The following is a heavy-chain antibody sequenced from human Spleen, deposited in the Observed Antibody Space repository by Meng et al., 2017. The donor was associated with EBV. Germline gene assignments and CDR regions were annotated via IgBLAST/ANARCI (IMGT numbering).Heavy chain of an antibody. D-gene: IGHD3-10*01. CDR3: ASESGRGFTPDY. Sequence: QVQLLQVGAEVKKPGSSVKASCRTSGGTFRSDAVSWVRQAPGQGLEWMGGLIPMVGAPHYAQKFQGRVTIIADESTSTHSMELNSLRSEDTAMYYCASESGRGFTPDYWGQGTLVTVSS. CDR1: GGTFRSDA. V-gene: IGHV1-69*01. J-gene: IGHJ4*02. CDR2: LIPMVGAP.